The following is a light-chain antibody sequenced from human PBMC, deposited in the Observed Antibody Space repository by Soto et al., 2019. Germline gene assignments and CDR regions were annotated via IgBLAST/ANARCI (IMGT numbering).Light chain of an antibody. CDR1: RRDVGGYNY. Sequence: QSALTQPASVSGSPGQSITISCTGTRRDVGGYNYVSWYQQYPGNSPKLLIYEVTHRPSGVSNRFSGSKSGNTASLTISGLQAEDEADYYCSSYTISNTLPFVFGTGTKVTV. CDR2: EVT. V-gene: IGLV2-14*01. CDR3: SSYTISNTLPFV. J-gene: IGLJ1*01.